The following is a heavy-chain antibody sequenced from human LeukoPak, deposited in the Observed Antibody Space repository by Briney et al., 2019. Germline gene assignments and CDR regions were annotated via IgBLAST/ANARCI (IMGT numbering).Heavy chain of an antibody. CDR3: AKKDYDILTGYYF. D-gene: IGHD3-9*01. V-gene: IGHV1-58*02. CDR1: GFTFTSSA. CDR2: IVVGSGNT. J-gene: IGHJ4*02. Sequence: SVKVSCKASGFTFTSSAMQWVRQARGQRLEWIGWIVVGSGNTNYAQKFQERVTITRDMSTSTAYMELSSLRSEDTAVYYCAKKDYDILTGYYFWGQGTLVTVSS.